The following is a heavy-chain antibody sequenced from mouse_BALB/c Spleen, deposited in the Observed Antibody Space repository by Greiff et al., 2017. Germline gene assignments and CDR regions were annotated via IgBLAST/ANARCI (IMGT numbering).Heavy chain of an antibody. Sequence: EVKLMESGPELVKPGASVKVSCKASGYSFTDYNMYWVKQSHGKSLEWIGYIDPYNGGTSYNQKFKGKATLTVDKSSSTAFMHLNSLTSEDSAVYYCARNYRYDEDYYAMDYWGQGTSVTVSS. CDR1: GYSFTDYN. J-gene: IGHJ4*01. V-gene: IGHV1S135*01. D-gene: IGHD2-14*01. CDR3: ARNYRYDEDYYAMDY. CDR2: IDPYNGGT.